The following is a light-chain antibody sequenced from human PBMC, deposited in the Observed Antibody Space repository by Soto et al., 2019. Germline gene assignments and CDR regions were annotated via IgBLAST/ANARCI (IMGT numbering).Light chain of an antibody. J-gene: IGKJ1*01. Sequence: EIVLTQSPGTLSLSPGERATLSCRASQSVSGFLAWYQQKPGQAPRLLIYDASSRATGIPARFSGSGSGTEFTLTISSLQSEDFAVYYCQQYNNWPETFGQGTKVDIK. CDR1: QSVSGF. CDR3: QQYNNWPET. CDR2: DAS. V-gene: IGKV3D-15*01.